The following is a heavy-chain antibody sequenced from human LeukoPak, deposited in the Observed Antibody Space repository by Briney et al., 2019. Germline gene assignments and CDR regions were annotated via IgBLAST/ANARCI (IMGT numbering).Heavy chain of an antibody. Sequence: GRSLRLSCAASGFTFSSYAMHWVRQAPGKGLEWVAVISYDGSNKYYADSVKGRFTISRDNSKNTLYLQMNSLRAEDTAVYYCAKARYSSSWNIFDYWGQGTLVTVSS. CDR2: ISYDGSNK. J-gene: IGHJ4*02. V-gene: IGHV3-30-3*01. CDR1: GFTFSSYA. CDR3: AKARYSSSWNIFDY. D-gene: IGHD6-13*01.